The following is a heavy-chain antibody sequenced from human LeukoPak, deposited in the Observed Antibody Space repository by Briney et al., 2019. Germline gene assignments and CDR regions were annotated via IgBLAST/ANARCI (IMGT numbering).Heavy chain of an antibody. J-gene: IGHJ4*02. Sequence: ASVKVSCKASGGTFSSYAISWVRQAPGQGLEWMGGIIPIFGTANYAQKFQGRVTITADESTSTAYMELSSLRSEDTAVYYCARDVGPYCGGDCHGFDYWGQGTLVTVSS. V-gene: IGHV1-69*13. D-gene: IGHD2-21*01. CDR2: IIPIFGTA. CDR1: GGTFSSYA. CDR3: ARDVGPYCGGDCHGFDY.